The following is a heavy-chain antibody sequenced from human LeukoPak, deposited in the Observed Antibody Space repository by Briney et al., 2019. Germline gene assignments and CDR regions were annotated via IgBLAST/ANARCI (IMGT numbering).Heavy chain of an antibody. CDR1: GFTFSTYW. V-gene: IGHV3-74*01. D-gene: IGHD2/OR15-2a*01. J-gene: IGHJ4*02. CDR2: IKGDEMTT. CDR3: ARIVYYFDY. Sequence: PGGSLRLSCAASGFTFSTYWMHWVRQVPGKGLEWVSRIKGDEMTTNYADSVKGRFTISRDNAKNTLYLQMNSLRAEDTAVYYCARIVYYFDYWGQGTLVTVSS.